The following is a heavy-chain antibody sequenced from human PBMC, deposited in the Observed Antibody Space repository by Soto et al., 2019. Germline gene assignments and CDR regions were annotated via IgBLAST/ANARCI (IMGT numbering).Heavy chain of an antibody. D-gene: IGHD3-16*01. CDR1: GGSISGYH. J-gene: IGHJ4*02. CDR2: IHSSGST. V-gene: IGHV4-59*01. CDR3: ARYIRDAGTFYFDH. Sequence: KTSETLSLTCTVSGGSISGYHWSWIRQPPGKGLEWFGYIHSSGSTNYNPSLESRVTMSVDTSKNQFSLKLSSVTAADTAVYYCARYIRDAGTFYFDHWGQGTLVTVSS.